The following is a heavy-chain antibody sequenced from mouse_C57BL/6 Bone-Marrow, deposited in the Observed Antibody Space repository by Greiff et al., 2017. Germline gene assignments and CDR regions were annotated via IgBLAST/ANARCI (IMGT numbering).Heavy chain of an antibody. CDR1: GYTFTSYW. J-gene: IGHJ4*01. Sequence: QVQLQQPGAELVMPGASVKLSCKASGYTFTSYWMHWVKQRPGQGLEWIGEIDPSDSYTNYNQKFKGKSTLTVDTSSSTAYMQLSSLTSEDSAVYYCAREDYYGRGYAMDYWGQGTSVTVSS. D-gene: IGHD1-1*01. CDR3: AREDYYGRGYAMDY. CDR2: IDPSDSYT. V-gene: IGHV1-69*01.